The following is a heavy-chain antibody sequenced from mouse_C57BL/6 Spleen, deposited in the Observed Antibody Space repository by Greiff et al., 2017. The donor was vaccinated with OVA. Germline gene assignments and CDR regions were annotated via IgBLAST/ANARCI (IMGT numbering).Heavy chain of an antibody. J-gene: IGHJ2*01. D-gene: IGHD2-5*01. CDR3: ARIYSNYLYYFDY. V-gene: IGHV1-61*01. CDR2: IYPSDSET. CDR1: GYTFTSYW. Sequence: QVQLQQPGAELVRPGSSVKLSCKASGYTFTSYWMDWVKQRPGQGLEWIGNIYPSDSETHYNQKFKDKATLTVDKSSSTAYMQLSSLTSEDSAVYYCARIYSNYLYYFDYWGQGTTLTVSS.